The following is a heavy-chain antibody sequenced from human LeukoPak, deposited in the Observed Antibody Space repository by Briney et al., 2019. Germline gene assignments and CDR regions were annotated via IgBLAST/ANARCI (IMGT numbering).Heavy chain of an antibody. D-gene: IGHD2-8*01. CDR2: ISSSGSTI. CDR1: GFTFSSYE. Sequence: PGGSLRLSCAASGFTFSSYEMNWVRQAPGKGLEWVSYISSSGSTIYYADSVKGRFTISRDNAKNSLYLQMNSLRAEDTAVYYCASTPQGYCTNGVCPDYWGQGPLVTVSS. CDR3: ASTPQGYCTNGVCPDY. V-gene: IGHV3-48*03. J-gene: IGHJ4*02.